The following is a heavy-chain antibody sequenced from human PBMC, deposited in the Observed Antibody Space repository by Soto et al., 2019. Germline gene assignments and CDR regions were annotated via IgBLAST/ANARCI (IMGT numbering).Heavy chain of an antibody. CDR1: GYDFSGYG. D-gene: IGHD3-22*01. CDR3: ARDSGYYFDSSGSLYFAY. CDR2: ISIYKGNT. V-gene: IGHV1-18*01. Sequence: QVQLVQSGGDVKKPGASVKVACKASGYDFSGYGISWVRQAPGQGLEWMGWISIYKGNTKYAQNFQDRVSMTTDTSTSTAYMELRSLRSDDTAVYYCARDSGYYFDSSGSLYFAYWGQGTLVTVSS. J-gene: IGHJ4*02.